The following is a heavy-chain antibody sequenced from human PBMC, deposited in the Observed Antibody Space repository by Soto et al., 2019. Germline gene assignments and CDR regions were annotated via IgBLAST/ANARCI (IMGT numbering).Heavy chain of an antibody. CDR3: ARRLKGNSYGYGDS. Sequence: QVQLVQSGAEVKKPGASLKVSCKASGYTFTSYDINWVRQVTGQGLEWMGWMNPNSGNTGYAQRFQGRVTMTRNTSITTAYMELSSLRREDTAVYYCARRLKGNSYGYGDSWGQGTLVTVSS. D-gene: IGHD5-18*01. J-gene: IGHJ4*02. CDR1: GYTFTSYD. CDR2: MNPNSGNT. V-gene: IGHV1-8*01.